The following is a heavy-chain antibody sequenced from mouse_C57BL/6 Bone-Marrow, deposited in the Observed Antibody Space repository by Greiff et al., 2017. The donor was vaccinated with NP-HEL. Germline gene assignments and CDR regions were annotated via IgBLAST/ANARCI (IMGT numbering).Heavy chain of an antibody. V-gene: IGHV1-81*01. D-gene: IGHD2-1*01. J-gene: IGHJ1*03. CDR3: ARRGYYGNFYWYFDV. CDR1: GYTFTSYG. CDR2: IYPRSGNT. Sequence: VQLQQSGAELARPGASVKLSCKASGYTFTSYGISWVKQRTGQGLEWIGEIYPRSGNTYYNEKFKGKATLTADKSSSTAYMELRSLTSVDSAVYFCARRGYYGNFYWYFDVWGTGTTVTVSS.